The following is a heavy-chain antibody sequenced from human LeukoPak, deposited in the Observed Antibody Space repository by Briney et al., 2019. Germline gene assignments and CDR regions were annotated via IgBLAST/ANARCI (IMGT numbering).Heavy chain of an antibody. V-gene: IGHV4-39*01. CDR1: GGSISSNNYL. D-gene: IGHD3-10*01. CDR3: ARLTRHFGDLFEFDY. CDR2: IYYTGSTSYT. J-gene: IGHJ4*02. Sequence: KPSETLSLTCTVSGGSISSNNYLWGWIRQPPGKGLEWIGRIYYTGSTSYTSYNPSLKSRVTMSVDTSKNQFSLRLSSVTAADTAVYYCARLTRHFGDLFEFDYWGQGTLVTVSS.